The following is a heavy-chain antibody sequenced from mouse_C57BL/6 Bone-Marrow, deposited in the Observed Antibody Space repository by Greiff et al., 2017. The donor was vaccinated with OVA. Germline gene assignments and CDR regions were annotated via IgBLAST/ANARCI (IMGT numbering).Heavy chain of an antibody. D-gene: IGHD1-1*01. Sequence: QVQLQQSGAELVKPGASVKISCKASGYAFSSYWMNWVKQRPGKGLEWIGQIYPGDGDTNYNGKFKGKATLTADKSSSTAYMQRSSLTAEDSAVYCCARWGTTVCDYWGQGTTLTVSS. CDR3: ARWGTTVCDY. J-gene: IGHJ2*01. CDR2: IYPGDGDT. CDR1: GYAFSSYW. V-gene: IGHV1-80*01.